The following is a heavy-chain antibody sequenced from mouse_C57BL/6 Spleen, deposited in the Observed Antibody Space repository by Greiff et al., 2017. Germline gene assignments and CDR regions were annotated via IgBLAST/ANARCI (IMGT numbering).Heavy chain of an antibody. J-gene: IGHJ4*01. CDR2: INPSNGGT. Sequence: VQLQQPGTELVKPGASVKLSCKASGYTFTSYWMHWVKQRPGQGLEWIGNINPSNGGTNYNEKFKSKATLTVDKASSTPYMQLSSLTSEDSAVYYCARSKTVSDYYAMDYWGQGTSVTVSS. CDR1: GYTFTSYW. V-gene: IGHV1-53*01. CDR3: ARSKTVSDYYAMDY. D-gene: IGHD4-1*01.